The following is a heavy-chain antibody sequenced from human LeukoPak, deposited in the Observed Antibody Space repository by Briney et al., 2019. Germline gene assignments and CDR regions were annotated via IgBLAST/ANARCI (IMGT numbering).Heavy chain of an antibody. CDR2: ITGNGYT. V-gene: IGHV3-23*01. CDR1: GFAFTSYA. CDR3: AKGMSFDY. J-gene: IGHJ4*02. Sequence: PGGSLRLSCAASGFAFTSYAVSWVRQAPGKGLEWVSTITGNGYTYYADSVKGRFTISRDISKSTLFLQMNSLRPDDTAVYYCAKGMSFDYWGQGALVTVSS.